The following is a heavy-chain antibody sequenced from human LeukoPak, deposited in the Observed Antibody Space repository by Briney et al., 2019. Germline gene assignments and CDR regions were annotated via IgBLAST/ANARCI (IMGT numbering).Heavy chain of an antibody. CDR1: GFTFSTYW. CDR3: ARRAVAASVPFEY. J-gene: IGHJ4*02. D-gene: IGHD6-19*01. Sequence: PGGSLRLSCAASGFTFSTYWMSWVRQAPGKGLEWVANIKQDGSEKYYVDSVKGRFTISRDNAKNSLYLQMNSLRAEDTAVYYCARRAVAASVPFEYWGQGTLVTVSS. CDR2: IKQDGSEK. V-gene: IGHV3-7*01.